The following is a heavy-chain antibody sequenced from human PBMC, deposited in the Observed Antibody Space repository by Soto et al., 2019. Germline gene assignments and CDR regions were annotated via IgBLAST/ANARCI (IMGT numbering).Heavy chain of an antibody. V-gene: IGHV3-48*02. CDR2: ITSDERTI. Sequence: EVQLVESGGGLVQPGGSLGLSCSASGFTFRVYSMNWVRQAPGKGLEWVSYITSDERTIHYADSVKGRFTISRDNAKNSVYLQMTSLRDEDTAVYYCARSVEGHFDFWSQGILVTVSS. D-gene: IGHD6-19*01. J-gene: IGHJ4*01. CDR3: ARSVEGHFDF. CDR1: GFTFRVYS.